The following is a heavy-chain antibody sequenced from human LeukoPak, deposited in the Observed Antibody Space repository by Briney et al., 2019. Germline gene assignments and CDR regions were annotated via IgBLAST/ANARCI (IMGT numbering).Heavy chain of an antibody. Sequence: PGGSLRLSWAASGFTFSSYAMHWVRQAPGKGLEWVAVISYDGSNKYYADSVKGRFTISRDNAKNSLYLQMNSLRAEDTAVYYCARLYVLLWFGELSAEFDYWGQGTLVTVSS. CDR1: GFTFSSYA. J-gene: IGHJ4*02. D-gene: IGHD3-10*01. CDR3: ARLYVLLWFGELSAEFDY. CDR2: ISYDGSNK. V-gene: IGHV3-30*04.